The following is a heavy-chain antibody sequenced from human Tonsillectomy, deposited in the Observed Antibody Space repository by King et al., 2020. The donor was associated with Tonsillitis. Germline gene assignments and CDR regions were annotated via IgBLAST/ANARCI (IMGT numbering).Heavy chain of an antibody. CDR2: ISGSGGST. CDR1: GFTFSSYA. Sequence: VQLVESGGGLIQPGGSLRLSCAASGFTFSSYAMSWVRQAPGKGLEWVSGISGSGGSTYYADSVKGRFAISRDNSKITLYVQMNSLRAEDTAVYYCAKDRDFWSPHGMDVWGQGTTVTVAS. V-gene: IGHV3-23*04. CDR3: AKDRDFWSPHGMDV. J-gene: IGHJ6*02. D-gene: IGHD3-3*01.